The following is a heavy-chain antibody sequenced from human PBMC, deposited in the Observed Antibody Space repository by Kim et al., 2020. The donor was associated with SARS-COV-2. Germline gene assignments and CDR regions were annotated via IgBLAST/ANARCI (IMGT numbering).Heavy chain of an antibody. D-gene: IGHD3-3*01. Sequence: SETLSLTCAVYGGSFSGYYWSWIRQPPGKGLEWIGEINHSGSTNYNPSLKSRVTISVDTSKNQFSLKLSSVTAADTAVYYCARAGRCSGWRVHMYYSGMDVWGQGTTVTVSS. J-gene: IGHJ6*02. CDR2: INHSGST. CDR3: ARAGRCSGWRVHMYYSGMDV. CDR1: GGSFSGYY. V-gene: IGHV4-34*01.